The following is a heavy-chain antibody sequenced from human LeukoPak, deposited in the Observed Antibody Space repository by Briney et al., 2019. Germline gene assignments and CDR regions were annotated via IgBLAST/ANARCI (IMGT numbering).Heavy chain of an antibody. J-gene: IGHJ6*03. Sequence: PSETLSLTCAVYGGSFSGYYWSWIRQPPGKGLEWIGEINHSGSTNYNPSLKSRVTISVDTSKNQFSLKLSSVTAADTAVYYCARLGPYGDDTYYMDVWGKGTTVTVSS. V-gene: IGHV4-34*01. CDR1: GGSFSGYY. CDR3: ARLGPYGDDTYYMDV. CDR2: INHSGST. D-gene: IGHD4-17*01.